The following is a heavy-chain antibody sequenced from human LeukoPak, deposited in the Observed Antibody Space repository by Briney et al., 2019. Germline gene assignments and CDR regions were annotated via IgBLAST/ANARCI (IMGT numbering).Heavy chain of an antibody. CDR2: IKQDGSEK. J-gene: IGHJ4*02. D-gene: IGHD5-12*01. Sequence: PGGSLRLSCAASGFTFSSYWMSWVRQAPGKGLEWVSNIKQDGSEKYYVDSVKGRFTISRDNAKNSLYLQMNSLGAEDTAVYYCARDSGYDYPYGFDYWGQGTLVTVSS. CDR3: ARDSGYDYPYGFDY. V-gene: IGHV3-7*04. CDR1: GFTFSSYW.